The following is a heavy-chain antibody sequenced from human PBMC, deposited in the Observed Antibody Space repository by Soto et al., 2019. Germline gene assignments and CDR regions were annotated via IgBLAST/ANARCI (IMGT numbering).Heavy chain of an antibody. V-gene: IGHV3-64D*06. Sequence: PGGSLRLSCSASGFTFSSYAMHWVRQAPGKGLEYVSAISSNGGSTYYADSAKGRFTISRDNSKNTLYLQMSSLRAEDTAVYYCVKVKNGDYDYWGQGTLVTVSS. CDR1: GFTFSSYA. D-gene: IGHD4-17*01. CDR3: VKVKNGDYDY. CDR2: ISSNGGST. J-gene: IGHJ4*02.